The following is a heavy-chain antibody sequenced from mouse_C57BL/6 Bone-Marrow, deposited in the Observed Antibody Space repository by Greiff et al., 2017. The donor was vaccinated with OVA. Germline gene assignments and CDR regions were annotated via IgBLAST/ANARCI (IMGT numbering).Heavy chain of an antibody. Sequence: EVKLVESGGGLVQPGGSMKLSCAASGFTFSDSWMDWVRQSPEKGLEWVAEIRNKANNHATYYAESVKGRFTISRDDSKSSVYLQMNSLRAEDTGIYYCTRALPLGGFAYWGQGTLVTVSA. CDR1: GFTFSDSW. CDR2: IRNKANNHAT. CDR3: TRALPLGGFAY. J-gene: IGHJ3*01. D-gene: IGHD1-2*01. V-gene: IGHV6-6*01.